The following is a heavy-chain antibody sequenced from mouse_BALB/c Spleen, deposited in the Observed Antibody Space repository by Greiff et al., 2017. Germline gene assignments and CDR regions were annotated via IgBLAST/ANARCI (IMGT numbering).Heavy chain of an antibody. CDR1: GFAFSSYD. CDR2: ISSGGGST. Sequence: EVHLVESGGGLVKPGGSLKLSCAASGFAFSSYDMSWVRQTLEKRLEWVAYISSGGGSTYYPDTVKGRFTISRDNAKNTLYLQMSSLKSEDTAMYYCARRGYGNYGGAMGYWGQGTSVTVSS. J-gene: IGHJ4*01. D-gene: IGHD2-1*01. CDR3: ARRGYGNYGGAMGY. V-gene: IGHV5-12-1*01.